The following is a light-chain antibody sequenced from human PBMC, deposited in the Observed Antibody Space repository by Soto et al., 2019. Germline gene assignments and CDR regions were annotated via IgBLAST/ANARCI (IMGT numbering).Light chain of an antibody. CDR3: QQRTNWMYT. CDR2: GAS. CDR1: QSVSSH. Sequence: EIVLTQSPGTLSLSPGERVTLSCRASQSVSSHLAWYQQKPGQAPRLLIYGASNRATGIPARFSGSGSGTDFTLTISSLEPEDFAVYHCQQRTNWMYTFGQGTKLEIK. V-gene: IGKV3-11*01. J-gene: IGKJ2*01.